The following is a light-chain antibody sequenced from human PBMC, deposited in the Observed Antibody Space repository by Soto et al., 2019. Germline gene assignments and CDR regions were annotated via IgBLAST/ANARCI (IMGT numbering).Light chain of an antibody. CDR3: QQYESSTRT. CDR2: HTS. Sequence: ETVLTQSPGTLSLSPGERATLSCRASQSVGGSLAWYQQRPGQAPRLLVYHTSNRATGIPDRFSASVSGTDGTITISRLEKEDGAVYDCQQYESSTRTFGQGTKVDIK. V-gene: IGKV3-20*01. J-gene: IGKJ1*01. CDR1: QSVGGS.